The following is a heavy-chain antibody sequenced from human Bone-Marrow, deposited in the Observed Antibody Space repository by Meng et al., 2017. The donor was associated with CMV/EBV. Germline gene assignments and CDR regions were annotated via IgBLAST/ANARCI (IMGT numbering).Heavy chain of an antibody. CDR1: GYTLTDYY. D-gene: IGHD5-18*01. Sequence: KASGYTLTDYYIHWVRQAPGRGAEWLRRITPYGGATKSAQNFQGGVSLTSDTSINTAYMHLSELKSADTAVYYCARAVDTVIFNWFDRWGRGTLVTVSS. CDR2: ITPYGGAT. J-gene: IGHJ5*02. V-gene: IGHV1-2*02. CDR3: ARAVDTVIFNWFDR.